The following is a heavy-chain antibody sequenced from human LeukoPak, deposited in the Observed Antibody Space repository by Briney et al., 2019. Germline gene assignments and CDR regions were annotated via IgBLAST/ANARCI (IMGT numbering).Heavy chain of an antibody. J-gene: IGHJ5*02. CDR2: IYPGDSDT. D-gene: IGHD4-11*01. CDR3: ARLGYSNYAWFDP. Sequence: GESLKISCKGSGYSFSSYWIAWVRQMPGKGLEWMGIIYPGDSDTRYSPSFQGQVTISADKSISTAYLQWSSLKASDTAMYYCARLGYSNYAWFDPWGQGTLVTVSS. V-gene: IGHV5-51*01. CDR1: GYSFSSYW.